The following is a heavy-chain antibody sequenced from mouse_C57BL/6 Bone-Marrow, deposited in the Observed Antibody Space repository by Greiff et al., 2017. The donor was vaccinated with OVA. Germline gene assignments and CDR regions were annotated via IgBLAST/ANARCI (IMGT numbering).Heavy chain of an antibody. D-gene: IGHD2-3*01. CDR3: ARDGGFWYFDV. J-gene: IGHJ1*03. V-gene: IGHV5-4*03. CDR2: ISDGGSYT. CDR1: GFTFSSYA. Sequence: EVMLVESGGGLVKPGGSLKLSCAASGFTFSSYAMSWVRQTPEKRLEWVATISDGGSYTYYPDNVKGRFTISRDNAKNNLYLQMSHLKSEDTAVYYCARDGGFWYFDVWGTGTTVTVSS.